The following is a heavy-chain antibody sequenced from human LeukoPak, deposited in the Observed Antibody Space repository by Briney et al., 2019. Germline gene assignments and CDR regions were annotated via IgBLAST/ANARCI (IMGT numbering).Heavy chain of an antibody. CDR1: GFTFSSYA. Sequence: GGSLRLSCAASGFTFSSYAMHWVRQAPGKGLEWVAVISYDGSNKYYADSVKGRFTISRDNSKNTLYLQMSSLRAEDTAVYYCARGGPPMEWYYAFDIWGQGTMVTVSS. V-gene: IGHV3-30*15. D-gene: IGHD3-3*01. CDR2: ISYDGSNK. J-gene: IGHJ3*02. CDR3: ARGGPPMEWYYAFDI.